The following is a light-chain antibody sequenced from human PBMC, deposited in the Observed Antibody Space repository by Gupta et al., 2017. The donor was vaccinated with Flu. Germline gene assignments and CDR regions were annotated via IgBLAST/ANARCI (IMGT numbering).Light chain of an antibody. CDR1: QSISSY. V-gene: IGKV1-5*03. Sequence: PSTMSASVRDRVTITCRASQSISSYLAWYQQKPGNAPKLLIFKASTLESGVPSRFSGSGSGTEFTLTISSLQPDDFATYYCQHYNSYSETFGQGTKVEIK. J-gene: IGKJ1*01. CDR3: QHYNSYSET. CDR2: KAS.